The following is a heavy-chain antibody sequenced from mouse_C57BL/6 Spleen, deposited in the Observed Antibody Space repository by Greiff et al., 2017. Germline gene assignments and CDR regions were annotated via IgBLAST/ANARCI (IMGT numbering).Heavy chain of an antibody. Sequence: EVQLQQSGPELVKPGASVKISCKASGYSFTGYYMNWVKQSPEKSLEWIGEINPSTGGTTYNQKFKAKATLTVDKSSSTAYMQLKSLTSEDSAVYYCARWYYGSSPRWSFDVWGTGTTVTVSS. CDR1: GYSFTGYY. V-gene: IGHV1-42*01. CDR3: ARWYYGSSPRWSFDV. CDR2: INPSTGGT. J-gene: IGHJ1*03. D-gene: IGHD1-1*01.